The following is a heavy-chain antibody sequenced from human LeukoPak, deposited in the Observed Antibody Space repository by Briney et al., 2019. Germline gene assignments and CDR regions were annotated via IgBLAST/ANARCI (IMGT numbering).Heavy chain of an antibody. V-gene: IGHV3-23*01. CDR1: GFTFNDYA. CDR3: AKGPLIEVAGTTWDY. J-gene: IGHJ4*02. Sequence: GGSLRLSCSASGFTFNDYAMGWVRQAPGKGLEWVSAISGRGSSTYYADSVRGRYTISRDNSKNTLFLQMNSLRVEDAAIYYCAKGPLIEVAGTTWDYWGQGTLVTVSS. CDR2: ISGRGSST. D-gene: IGHD6-19*01.